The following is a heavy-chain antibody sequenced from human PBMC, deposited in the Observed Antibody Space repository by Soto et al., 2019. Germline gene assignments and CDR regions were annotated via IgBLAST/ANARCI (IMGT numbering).Heavy chain of an antibody. Sequence: QLVQSGAEVKKPGASVRVSCKASGYIFTNYGISWVRQAPGQGLEWMGWISADNGDTDYAHKVQGRVTMTTDTSTSTAYMDLRSLRSDDTAVYYCARDRFSSESGDDWFNDKYYGLDVWGKGTTVTVSS. J-gene: IGHJ6*04. CDR1: GYIFTNYG. CDR3: ARDRFSSESGDDWFNDKYYGLDV. CDR2: ISADNGDT. V-gene: IGHV1-18*01. D-gene: IGHD5-12*01.